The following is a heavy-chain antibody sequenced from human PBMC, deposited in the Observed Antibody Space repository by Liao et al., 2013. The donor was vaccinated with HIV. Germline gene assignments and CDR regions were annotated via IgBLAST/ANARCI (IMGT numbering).Heavy chain of an antibody. J-gene: IGHJ4*01. V-gene: IGHV4-59*01. CDR2: IHYTGST. CDR1: SGSISSYY. CDR3: ARDNSGYYSFEY. D-gene: IGHD5-12*01. Sequence: QVQLQESGPGLVKPSETLSLTCIISSGSISSYYWSWIRQPPGKGLEWIGYIHYTGSTSYNPSLGSRVTMSVDTSKNHFSLKLTSVAAADTAVYYCARDNSGYYSFEYWGHGKLVTVSS.